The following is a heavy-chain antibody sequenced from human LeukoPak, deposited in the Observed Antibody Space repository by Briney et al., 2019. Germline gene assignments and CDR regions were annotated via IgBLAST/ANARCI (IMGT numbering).Heavy chain of an antibody. J-gene: IGHJ5*02. D-gene: IGHD6-13*01. CDR2: IKQDGSEK. CDR1: GFTFSSYW. CDR3: ARDNHIAAAGGWFDP. V-gene: IGHV3-7*01. Sequence: GGSLRLSCAASGFTFSSYWMSWVRQAPGKGLEWVANIKQDGSEKYYVDSVKGRFTISRDNAKNSLYLQMNSLRAEDTAVYYCARDNHIAAAGGWFDPWGQGTLVTVSS.